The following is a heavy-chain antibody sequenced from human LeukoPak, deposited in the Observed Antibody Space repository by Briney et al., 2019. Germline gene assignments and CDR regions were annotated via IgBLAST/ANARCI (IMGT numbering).Heavy chain of an antibody. Sequence: GASVKVSCKASGGTFSSYAISWVRQAPGQGLEWMGWISAYNGNTNYAQKLQGRVTMTTDTSTSTAYMELRSLRSDDTAVYYCAREPGATRRKYWFDPWGQGTLVTVSS. D-gene: IGHD1-26*01. V-gene: IGHV1-18*01. CDR1: GGTFSSYA. CDR2: ISAYNGNT. CDR3: AREPGATRRKYWFDP. J-gene: IGHJ5*02.